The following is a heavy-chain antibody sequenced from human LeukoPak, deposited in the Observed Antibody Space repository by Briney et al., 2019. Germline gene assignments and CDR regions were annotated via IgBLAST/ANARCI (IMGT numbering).Heavy chain of an antibody. CDR2: INPNSGGT. J-gene: IGHJ6*02. D-gene: IGHD6-13*01. V-gene: IGHV1-2*02. CDR3: ARDGQLTRYYYYYGMDV. CDR1: GYTSTGYY. Sequence: ASVKVSCKASGYTSTGYYMHWVRQAPGQGLEWMGWINPNSGGTNYAQKFQGRVTMTRDTSISTAYMELSRLRSDDTAVYYCARDGQLTRYYYYYGMDVWGQGTTVTVSS.